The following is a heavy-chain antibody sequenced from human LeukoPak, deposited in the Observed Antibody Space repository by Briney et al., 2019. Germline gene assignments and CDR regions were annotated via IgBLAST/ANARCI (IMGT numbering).Heavy chain of an antibody. D-gene: IGHD6-6*01. Sequence: GGSLRLSCAASGFTFSSSAMSWVRQAPGKGLEWVASINSDGSEGYYADVVKGRFTISRDNSKNSLYLQINSLRAEDTAVYYCARSSYSSSSSVWGQGTMVTVSS. V-gene: IGHV3-7*03. CDR3: ARSSYSSSSSV. CDR2: INSDGSEG. J-gene: IGHJ3*01. CDR1: GFTFSSSA.